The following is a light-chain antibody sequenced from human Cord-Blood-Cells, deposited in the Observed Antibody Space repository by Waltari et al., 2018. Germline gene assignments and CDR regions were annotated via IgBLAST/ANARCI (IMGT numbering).Light chain of an antibody. V-gene: IGLV2-23*01. Sequence: QSALTQPASVSGSPGQSITISCTGTSSDVGSSSLVSWYQQHPGKAPKRMIYEGSKRPSGVSNRFSGSKSGNTASLTISGLQGEDEADYYCCSYAGSSTLVFGGGTKLTVL. CDR2: EGS. CDR1: SSDVGSSSL. J-gene: IGLJ2*01. CDR3: CSYAGSSTLV.